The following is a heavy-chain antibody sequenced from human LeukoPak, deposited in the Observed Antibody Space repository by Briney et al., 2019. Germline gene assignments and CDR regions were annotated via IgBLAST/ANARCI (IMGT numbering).Heavy chain of an antibody. CDR3: ARVALGTLAYCGGDCYHFDY. V-gene: IGHV4-59*01. CDR1: GGSISSYY. D-gene: IGHD2-21*02. J-gene: IGHJ4*02. Sequence: SETLSLTRTVSGGSISSYYWSWIRQPPGKGLEWIGYIYYSGSTNYNPSLKSRVTISVDTSKNQFSLKLSSVTAADTAVYYCARVALGTLAYCGGDCYHFDYWGQGTLVTVSS. CDR2: IYYSGST.